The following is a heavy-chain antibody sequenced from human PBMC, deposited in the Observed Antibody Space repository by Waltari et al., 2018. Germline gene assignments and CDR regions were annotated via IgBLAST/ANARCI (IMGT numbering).Heavy chain of an antibody. CDR3: TRNPGY. V-gene: IGHV3-74*03. CDR1: DFFTDYW. Sequence: EVQLVNSGGGLVQPGGYLRLSCAASDFFTDYWLDWVRQAPGKGLVWVSRMKTDVTSITYADSVKGRFTISRDSAKNTYYLQMNSLRAEDTAVYYCTRNPGYWGQGTLVTVSS. J-gene: IGHJ4*02. CDR2: MKTDVTSI.